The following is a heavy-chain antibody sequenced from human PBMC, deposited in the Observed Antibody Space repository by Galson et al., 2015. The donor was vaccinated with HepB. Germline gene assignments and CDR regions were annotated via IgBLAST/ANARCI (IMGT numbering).Heavy chain of an antibody. CDR2: LSGSGAST. Sequence: SLRLSCAASGFTFSSYAMSWVRQAPGKGLEWVSALSGSGASTYYADSVKGRFTISRDNSKNTLNLQMNSLRAEDTAVYYCAKDSHYDSTGYYGSTIDYWGQGTLVTVSS. CDR3: AKDSHYDSTGYYGSTIDY. CDR1: GFTFSSYA. V-gene: IGHV3-23*01. D-gene: IGHD3-22*01. J-gene: IGHJ4*02.